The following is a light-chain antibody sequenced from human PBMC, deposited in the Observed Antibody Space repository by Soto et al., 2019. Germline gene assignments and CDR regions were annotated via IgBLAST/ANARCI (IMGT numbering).Light chain of an antibody. CDR3: QQYGSSPYT. Sequence: EMVLTQSPGTLSLSPGERATLSCRAIQSVSSSYLAWYQQKPGQAPRLLIYGASSRATGIPDGFSGSGSGTDFTLTISRLEPEDFAVYYCQQYGSSPYTFGQGTKLEIK. CDR1: QSVSSSY. J-gene: IGKJ2*01. V-gene: IGKV3-20*01. CDR2: GAS.